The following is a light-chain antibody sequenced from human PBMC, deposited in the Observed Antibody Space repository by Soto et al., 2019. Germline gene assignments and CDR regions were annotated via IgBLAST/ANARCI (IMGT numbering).Light chain of an antibody. CDR2: GAS. J-gene: IGKJ5*01. CDR1: QSVSSN. Sequence: EIAMPQSPATLSVSPGERATLSCRASQSVSSNLAWYQQKPGQAPRLLIYGASTRANGIPARFSGSGSGTEFILTLSSLQSEDFAFYYCQQYNNWHPITFGQGTRLEIK. CDR3: QQYNNWHPIT. V-gene: IGKV3-15*01.